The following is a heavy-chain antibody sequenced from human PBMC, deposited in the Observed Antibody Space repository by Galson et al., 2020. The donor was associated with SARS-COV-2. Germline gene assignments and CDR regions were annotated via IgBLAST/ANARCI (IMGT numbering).Heavy chain of an antibody. CDR2: IIPILGIA. CDR3: AGTEGGDCYYCQSLDI. D-gene: IGHD2-21*02. CDR1: GGTFRSYT. V-gene: IGHV1-69*02. Sequence: SVKVSCKASGGTFRSYTISWVRQAPGQGLEWMGRIIPILGIANYAQKFQGRVTITADKSTSTAYMELSSLRSEDTAVYYCAGTEGGDCYYCQSLDIWGQGTMVTVSS. J-gene: IGHJ3*02.